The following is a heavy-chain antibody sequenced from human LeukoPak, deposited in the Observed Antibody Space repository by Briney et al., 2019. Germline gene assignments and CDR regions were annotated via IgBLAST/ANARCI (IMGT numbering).Heavy chain of an antibody. V-gene: IGHV1-3*01. CDR2: INAGNGNT. CDR3: ARTERDYYDSSGYYFFDY. Sequence: GASVKVSCKASGYTFTSYAMHWVRQAPGQRLEWMGWINAGNGNTKYSQKFQGRVTITRDTSASTAYMELSSLRSEDTAVYYCARTERDYYDSSGYYFFDYWGQGTLVTVSS. CDR1: GYTFTSYA. D-gene: IGHD3-22*01. J-gene: IGHJ4*02.